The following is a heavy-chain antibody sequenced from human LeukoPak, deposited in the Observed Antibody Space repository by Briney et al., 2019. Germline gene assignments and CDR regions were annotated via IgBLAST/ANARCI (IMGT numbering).Heavy chain of an antibody. V-gene: IGHV3-21*01. CDR3: ARNPYSSSSRYYFDY. CDR1: GFNFNIYS. J-gene: IGHJ4*02. Sequence: GGSLRLSCAASGFNFNIYSMKWVRQAPGKGLEWVSSISSSSSYIYYADSVNGRFTISGDNAKNSLYLQMNSLRAEDTAVYYCARNPYSSSSRYYFDYWGQGTLVTVSS. CDR2: ISSSSSYI. D-gene: IGHD6-6*01.